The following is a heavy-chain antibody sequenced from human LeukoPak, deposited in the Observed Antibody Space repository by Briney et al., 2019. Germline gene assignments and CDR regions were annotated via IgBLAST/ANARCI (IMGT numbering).Heavy chain of an antibody. CDR3: ARHGSGWYADFDY. J-gene: IGHJ4*02. CDR1: GGSISSYY. V-gene: IGHV4-4*07. Sequence: SETLSLTCTVSGGSISSYYWSWIRQPAGKGLEWIGRIYTSGSTDYNPSLKSRVTMSLGTSKDQFYLELRSVTAADTAVYYCARHGSGWYADFDYWGQGTLVTVSS. CDR2: IYTSGST. D-gene: IGHD6-19*01.